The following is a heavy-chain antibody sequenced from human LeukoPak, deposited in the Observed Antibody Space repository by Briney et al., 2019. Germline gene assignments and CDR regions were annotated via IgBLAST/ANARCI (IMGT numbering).Heavy chain of an antibody. V-gene: IGHV1-69*13. CDR1: GGTFSSYA. D-gene: IGHD3-16*02. J-gene: IGHJ4*02. CDR2: TIPIFGTA. CDR3: AKDLELSLYQYPSPQDY. Sequence: SVKVSCKASGGTFSSYAISWVRQAPGQGLEWMGGTIPIFGTANYAQKFQGRVTITADESTSTAYMELSSLRSEDTAVYYCAKDLELSLYQYPSPQDYWGQGTLVTVSS.